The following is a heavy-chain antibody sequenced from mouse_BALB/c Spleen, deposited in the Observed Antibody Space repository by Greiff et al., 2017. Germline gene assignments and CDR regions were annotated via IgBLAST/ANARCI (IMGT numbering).Heavy chain of an antibody. CDR2: ISSGGST. J-gene: IGHJ4*01. V-gene: IGHV5-6-5*01. Sequence: EVMLVESGGGLVKPGGSLKLSCAASGFTFSSSAMSWVRQTPEKRLEWVASISSGGSTYYPDSVKGRFTISSDNARNILYLQMSSLRSEDTAMYYCARNGDGYYWGYAMDYWGQGTSVTVSS. CDR1: GFTFSSSA. CDR3: ARNGDGYYWGYAMDY. D-gene: IGHD2-3*01.